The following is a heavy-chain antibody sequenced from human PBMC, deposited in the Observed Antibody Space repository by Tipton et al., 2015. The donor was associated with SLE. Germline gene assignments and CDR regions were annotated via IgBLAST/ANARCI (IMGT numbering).Heavy chain of an antibody. J-gene: IGHJ5*02. V-gene: IGHV3-21*01. Sequence: GSLRLSCAASGFTFSAYTMSWVRQAPGKGLEGVSSISSSSSYIYYADSVKGRFTISRDNAKNSLYLQMNSLRAEDTAVYYCARVAMDWFDPWGQGTLVTVSS. D-gene: IGHD5-18*01. CDR2: ISSSSSYI. CDR1: GFTFSAYT. CDR3: ARVAMDWFDP.